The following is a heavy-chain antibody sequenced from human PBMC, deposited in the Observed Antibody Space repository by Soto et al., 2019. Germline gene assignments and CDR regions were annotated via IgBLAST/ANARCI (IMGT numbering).Heavy chain of an antibody. CDR2: LTSSGVTT. CDR1: GFTFSTYP. J-gene: IGHJ3*02. D-gene: IGHD7-27*01. V-gene: IGHV3-23*01. Sequence: GGSLRLSCTASGFTFSTYPMSWVRQAPGKGLEWVSSLTSSGVTTYYADSFKGRFTVSRDNSKDTLYLRMSSLRAEDTAVYYCAKIKLGPIFAFDMWGQGTMVTVSS. CDR3: AKIKLGPIFAFDM.